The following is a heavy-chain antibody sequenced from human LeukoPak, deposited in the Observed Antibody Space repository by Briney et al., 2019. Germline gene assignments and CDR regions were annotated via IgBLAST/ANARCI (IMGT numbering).Heavy chain of an antibody. V-gene: IGHV3-64*02. D-gene: IGHD1-14*01. J-gene: IGHJ3*02. CDR1: GFRFSYHD. CDR2: IGAAGART. CDR3: ARELGGTNTGGFDI. Sequence: PGGSLRLSCAASGFRFSYHDMHWVRQAPGKGLEFVSSIGAAGARTFYADSVNGRFTISRDNFQSTMYLQMDGLRPEDSAVYYCARELGGTNTGGFDIWGQGTVVTVSS.